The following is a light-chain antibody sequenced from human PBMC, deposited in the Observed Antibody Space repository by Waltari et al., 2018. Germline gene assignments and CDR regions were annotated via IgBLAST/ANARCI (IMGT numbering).Light chain of an antibody. Sequence: SSELTQDPAVSVALGQTVRITCQGDSLRSYYASWYQQKPGQAPVLVIYGKDNRPSGLPVRFSGSSAGNTASLPITGSQAEDEADYYCNSRDSSGNHWVFGGGTKLAVL. CDR2: GKD. J-gene: IGLJ3*02. V-gene: IGLV3-19*01. CDR1: SLRSYY. CDR3: NSRDSSGNHWV.